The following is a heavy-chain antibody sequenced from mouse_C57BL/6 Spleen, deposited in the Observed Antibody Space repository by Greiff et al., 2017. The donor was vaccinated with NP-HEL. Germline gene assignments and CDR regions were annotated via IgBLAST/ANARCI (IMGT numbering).Heavy chain of an antibody. CDR1: GYTFTSYW. CDR3: ARGYYGSSYDYFDY. J-gene: IGHJ2*01. Sequence: VQLQQSGAELVKPGASVKLSCKASGYTFTSYWMHWVKQRPGQGLEWIGMIHPNSGSTNYNEKFKSKATLTVDKSSSTAYMQLSSLTSEDSAVYYWARGYYGSSYDYFDYWGQGTTLTVSS. V-gene: IGHV1-64*01. D-gene: IGHD1-1*01. CDR2: IHPNSGST.